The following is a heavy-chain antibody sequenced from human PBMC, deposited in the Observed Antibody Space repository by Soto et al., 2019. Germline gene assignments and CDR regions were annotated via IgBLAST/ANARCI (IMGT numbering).Heavy chain of an antibody. D-gene: IGHD2-2*01. CDR2: ISAYNGNT. Sequence: QVQLVQSGAEVKKPGASVKVSCKASGYTFTSYGISWVRQAPGQGLEWLGWISAYNGNTKNAQKLQGKVTMTTDTSTSTAYMELRSLRSDDTAVYYCARDSSSLSTSANRNNWFDPWGQGTLVTVSS. CDR3: ARDSSSLSTSANRNNWFDP. J-gene: IGHJ5*02. V-gene: IGHV1-18*01. CDR1: GYTFTSYG.